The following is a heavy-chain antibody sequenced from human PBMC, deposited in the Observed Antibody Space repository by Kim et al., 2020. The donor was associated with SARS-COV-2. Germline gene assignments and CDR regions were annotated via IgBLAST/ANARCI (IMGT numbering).Heavy chain of an antibody. CDR2: IYYSGST. Sequence: SETLSLTCSVSGGSITSVGYYWSWIRHLPWKGLEWIGYIYYSGSTYSHPSLKSRLSISRDTSNNRFSLTFTSMTAADTAIYYCARSAGRYVGTGDPFNI. CDR3: ARSAGRYVGTGDPFNI. D-gene: IGHD2-2*01. V-gene: IGHV4-31*03. J-gene: IGHJ3*02. CDR1: GGSITSVGYY.